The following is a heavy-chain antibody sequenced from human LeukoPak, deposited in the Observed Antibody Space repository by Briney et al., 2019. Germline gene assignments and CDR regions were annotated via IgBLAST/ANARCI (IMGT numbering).Heavy chain of an antibody. D-gene: IGHD3-10*01. J-gene: IGHJ4*02. Sequence: QPGRSLRLSCAASGFTFSSYGMHWVRQAPGKGLEWVAVISYDGSNKYYADSVKGRFTISRDNSKNTLYLQMNSLRAEDTAVYYCATPGGWGQGTLVTASS. CDR1: GFTFSSYG. CDR2: ISYDGSNK. CDR3: ATPGG. V-gene: IGHV3-30*03.